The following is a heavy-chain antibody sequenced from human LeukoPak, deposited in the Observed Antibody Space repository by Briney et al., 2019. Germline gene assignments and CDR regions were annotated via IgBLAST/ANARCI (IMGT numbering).Heavy chain of an antibody. CDR2: IWYDGSNK. D-gene: IGHD3-22*01. J-gene: IGHJ4*02. CDR1: GFSFSSYA. Sequence: PGGSLRLSCAASGFSFSSYAMHWVRQAPGKGLEWVAVIWYDGSNKYYADSVKGRFTISRDNSKNTLYLQTNSLRAEDTAVYYCAKASSHYYDSSGYYESSLDYWGQGTLVTVSS. CDR3: AKASSHYYDSSGYYESSLDY. V-gene: IGHV3-33*08.